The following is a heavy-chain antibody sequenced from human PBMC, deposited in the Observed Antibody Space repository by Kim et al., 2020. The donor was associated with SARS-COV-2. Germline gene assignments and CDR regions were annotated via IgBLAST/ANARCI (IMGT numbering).Heavy chain of an antibody. Sequence: GESLKISCKTSGYTFTTDWIGWVRHMPGKGLEWMAIFFPGYSETRYGPSFQGQVTVSVDKSLSSAYLQWSSLKASDTAIYYCVRVEGATFYFHYWGQGTLVTVSS. V-gene: IGHV5-51*01. CDR3: VRVEGATFYFHY. D-gene: IGHD1-26*01. CDR1: GYTFTTDW. CDR2: FFPGYSET. J-gene: IGHJ4*02.